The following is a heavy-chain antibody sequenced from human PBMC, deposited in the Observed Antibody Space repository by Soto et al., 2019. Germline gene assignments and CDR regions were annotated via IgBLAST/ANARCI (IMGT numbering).Heavy chain of an antibody. Sequence: SETLSLTCAVYGGSFSGYYWSWIRQPPGKGLEWIGEINHSGSTNYNPSLKSRVTISVDTSKNQFSLKLSSVTAADTAVYYCARVRPIPRRFDPWGQGTLVTVSS. CDR1: GGSFSGYY. J-gene: IGHJ5*02. V-gene: IGHV4-34*01. CDR3: ARVRPIPRRFDP. CDR2: INHSGST. D-gene: IGHD2-21*01.